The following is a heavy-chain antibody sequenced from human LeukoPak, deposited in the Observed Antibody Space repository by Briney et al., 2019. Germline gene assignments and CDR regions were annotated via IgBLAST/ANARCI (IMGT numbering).Heavy chain of an antibody. CDR2: ISTSGSTI. Sequence: GGSLRLSCAVSGFTFSSYEMNWVRQAPGKGLEWVSYISTSGSTIYYTDSVKGRFTISRDNAKNSLYLQMNSLRAEDTALYYCARVSYSSSYYFDYWGQGTQVTVSS. D-gene: IGHD6-6*01. CDR1: GFTFSSYE. J-gene: IGHJ4*02. CDR3: ARVSYSSSYYFDY. V-gene: IGHV3-48*03.